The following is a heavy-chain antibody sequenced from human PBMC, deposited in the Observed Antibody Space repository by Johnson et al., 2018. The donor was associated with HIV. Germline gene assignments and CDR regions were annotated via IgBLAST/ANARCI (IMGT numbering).Heavy chain of an antibody. V-gene: IGHV3-13*01. CDR2: IGTAGDT. CDR3: ARYSVSDDAFDI. Sequence: VQLVESGGGLVQPGGSLRLSCAASGFTFSSYAMSWVRQAPGKGLEWVSAIGTAGDTYYPGSVKGRFTISRENAKNSLYLQMNSLRAGDTAVYYCARYSVSDDAFDIWGQGTMVTVSS. CDR1: GFTFSSYA. D-gene: IGHD2-21*01. J-gene: IGHJ3*02.